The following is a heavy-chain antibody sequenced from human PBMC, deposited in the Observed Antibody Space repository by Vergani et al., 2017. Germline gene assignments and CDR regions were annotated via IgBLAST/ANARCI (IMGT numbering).Heavy chain of an antibody. CDR2: IYYSVST. V-gene: IGHV4-59*01. D-gene: IGHD3-22*01. J-gene: IGHJ4*02. CDR3: ARVGGYYDSSGYYYAAGSFDY. CDR1: GGSISSYY. Sequence: QVQLQESGPGLVKPSETLSLTCTVSGGSISSYYWSWIRQPPGKGLEWIGYIYYSVSTNYNPSLKSRVTISVDTSKNQFSLKLSSVTAADTAVYYCARVGGYYDSSGYYYAAGSFDYWGQGTLVTVSS.